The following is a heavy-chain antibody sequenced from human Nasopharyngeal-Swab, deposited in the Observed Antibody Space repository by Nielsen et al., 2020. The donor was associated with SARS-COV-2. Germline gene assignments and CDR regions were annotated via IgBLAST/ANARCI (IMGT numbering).Heavy chain of an antibody. CDR2: IMPIFGTA. CDR3: ARSYYDSSGRPRGVYDN. CDR1: GGTFSNYA. J-gene: IGHJ4*02. V-gene: IGHV1-69*13. D-gene: IGHD3-22*01. Sequence: SVKVSCKASGGTFSNYAFSWVRQAPGQGLEWMGGIMPIFGTAKFAQKFQGKVTITANESTSTAYMELSNLTSEDTAIYYCARSYYDSSGRPRGVYDNWGQGTLVTVSS.